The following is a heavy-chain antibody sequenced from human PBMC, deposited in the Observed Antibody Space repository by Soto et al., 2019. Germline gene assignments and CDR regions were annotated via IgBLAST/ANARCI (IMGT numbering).Heavy chain of an antibody. CDR1: GFTFSRDW. CDR2: LNRDGSST. CDR3: ARGLKWGLFDY. J-gene: IGHJ4*02. D-gene: IGHD4-4*01. Sequence: EVQLVESGGGLVQTGGSLRLSCAASGFTFSRDWMHWVRQAPGKGLVWVSHLNRDGSSTSYADSVNGRFAISRDNARNTLFLQMNSLRAADTAVYYFARGLKWGLFDYWGQGTLVTVSS. V-gene: IGHV3-74*01.